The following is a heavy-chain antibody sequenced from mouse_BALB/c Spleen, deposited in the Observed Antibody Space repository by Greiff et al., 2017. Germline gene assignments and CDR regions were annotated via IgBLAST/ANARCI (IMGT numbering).Heavy chain of an antibody. CDR2: ISSGSSTI. CDR3: ATTGRFAY. D-gene: IGHD4-1*02. V-gene: IGHV5-17*02. J-gene: IGHJ3*01. Sequence: EVKVVESGGGLVQPGGSRKLSCAASGFTFSSFGMHWVRQAPEKGLEWVAYISSGSSTIYYADTVKGRFTISRDNPKNTLFLQMTSLRSEDTAMYYCATTGRFAYWGQGTLVTVSA. CDR1: GFTFSSFG.